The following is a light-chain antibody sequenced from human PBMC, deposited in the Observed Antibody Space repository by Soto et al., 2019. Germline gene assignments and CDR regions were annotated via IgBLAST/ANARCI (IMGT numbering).Light chain of an antibody. V-gene: IGKV1-27*01. Sequence: DIQMTQSPPSLSASVGDSVTITCRASQGIGTSLAWYQQKPGKVPKLLIYTASTLQSGVPSRFSGSGSETDFTLTISSLQPEDVATYYCQKYSSAPLTFGGGSKVEIK. CDR2: TAS. J-gene: IGKJ4*01. CDR3: QKYSSAPLT. CDR1: QGIGTS.